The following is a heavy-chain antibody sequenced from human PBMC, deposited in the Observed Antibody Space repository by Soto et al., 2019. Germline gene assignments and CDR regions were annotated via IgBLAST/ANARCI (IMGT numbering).Heavy chain of an antibody. J-gene: IGHJ4*02. CDR3: ARDKITGLFDY. CDR1: GGSFSGYS. V-gene: IGHV4-34*01. D-gene: IGHD2-8*02. CDR2: INHTGST. Sequence: QVQLQQWGAGLLKPSETLSLTCAVYGGSFSGYSWTWIRQPPGTGLEWIGEINHTGSTNYNPSLKSRVTISVDTSKNQFPLKLTSVTAADTAVYYCARDKITGLFDYWGQGTLVTVSS.